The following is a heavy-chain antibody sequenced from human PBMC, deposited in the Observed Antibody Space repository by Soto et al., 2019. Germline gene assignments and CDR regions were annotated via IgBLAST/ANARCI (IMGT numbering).Heavy chain of an antibody. Sequence: WVRQAPGKGLEWIGSIYHSGSTYYNPSLKSRVTISVDKSKNQFSLKLTSVTAADTAVYYCASQQFSADDAFDIWGQGTMVTVSS. V-gene: IGHV4-39*07. CDR3: ASQQFSADDAFDI. J-gene: IGHJ3*02. CDR2: IYHSGST.